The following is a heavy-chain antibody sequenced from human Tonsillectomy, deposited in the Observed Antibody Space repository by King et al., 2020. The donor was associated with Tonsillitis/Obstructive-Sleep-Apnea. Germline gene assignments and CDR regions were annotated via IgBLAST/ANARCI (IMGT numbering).Heavy chain of an antibody. V-gene: IGHV3-21*01. CDR1: ELTFSGYS. J-gene: IGHJ5*02. D-gene: IGHD3-3*01. Sequence: VQLVESGGGLVKPGGSLRLSCAASELTFSGYSMSWVRQAPGKGLEWVSAISNSSTYIYYADSVRGRFTITRDNSKNALVLQMNSLRADDTAVYYCARDSGTRDLEWSLGLNWFDPWGQGTLVTVSS. CDR3: ARDSGTRDLEWSLGLNWFDP. CDR2: ISNSSTYI.